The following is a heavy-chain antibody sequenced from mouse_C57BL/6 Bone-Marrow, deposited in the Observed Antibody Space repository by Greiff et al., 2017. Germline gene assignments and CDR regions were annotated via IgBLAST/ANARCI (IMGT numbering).Heavy chain of an antibody. J-gene: IGHJ2*01. CDR1: GFPFSDYY. Sequence: EVKLMESGGGLVQPGGSLKLSCAASGFPFSDYYMYWVRQTPEKRLEWVAYISNGGGSNYYPDTVKGRFTISRDNAKNTLYLQMSRLKSEDTAMYYCARQRDHYFDYWGQGTTLTVSS. CDR3: ARQRDHYFDY. D-gene: IGHD3-3*01. V-gene: IGHV5-12*01. CDR2: ISNGGGSN.